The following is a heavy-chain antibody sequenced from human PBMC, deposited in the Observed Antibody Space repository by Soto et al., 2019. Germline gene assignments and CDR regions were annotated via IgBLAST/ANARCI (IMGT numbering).Heavy chain of an antibody. Sequence: VGSLRLSCSASGFTFTSFAIHWVRQAPGKGLEWVAVISENGVNKYSAESVRGRFVISRDNSKNTVELEMNSLRPEDTAIYFCARRLTKTVSALGYWGQGTLVTVSS. J-gene: IGHJ4*02. V-gene: IGHV3-30*09. CDR1: GFTFTSFA. CDR2: ISENGVNK. CDR3: ARRLTKTVSALGY. D-gene: IGHD2-8*01.